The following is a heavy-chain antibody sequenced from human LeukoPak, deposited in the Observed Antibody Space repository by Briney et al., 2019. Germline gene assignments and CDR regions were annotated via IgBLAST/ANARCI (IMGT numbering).Heavy chain of an antibody. D-gene: IGHD3-10*01. Sequence: SVKVSCKASGFIFTSSAVQWVRQARGQRLEWIGWIVVGSGNTNYAQKFQKRVTITRDMSTSTAYMELSSLRSEDTAVYYCAAGWLEEGLGYWGQGTLVTVSS. V-gene: IGHV1-58*01. CDR1: GFIFTSSA. J-gene: IGHJ4*02. CDR3: AAGWLEEGLGY. CDR2: IVVGSGNT.